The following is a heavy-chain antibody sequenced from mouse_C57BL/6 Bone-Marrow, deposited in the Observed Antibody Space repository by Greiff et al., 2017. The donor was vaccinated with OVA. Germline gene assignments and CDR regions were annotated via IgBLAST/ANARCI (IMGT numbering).Heavy chain of an antibody. Sequence: EVKLVESGGGLVQPKGSLKLSCAASGFRFHTYAMNWVRPAPGKGLEWVARIRSKSNNYATYYADSVKDRFTISSDDSESMLYLQMNNLKTEDTAMYYCVRDPGYDGYRNYWGQGTSVTVSS. V-gene: IGHV10-1*01. J-gene: IGHJ4*01. CDR2: IRSKSNNYAT. CDR1: GFRFHTYA. CDR3: VRDPGYDGYRNY. D-gene: IGHD2-3*01.